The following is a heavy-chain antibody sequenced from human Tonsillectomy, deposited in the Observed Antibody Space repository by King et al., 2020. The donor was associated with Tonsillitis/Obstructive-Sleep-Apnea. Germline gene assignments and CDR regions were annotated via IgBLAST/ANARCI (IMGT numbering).Heavy chain of an antibody. D-gene: IGHD2-8*01. CDR3: ARLTSTGVGGRGFFDY. J-gene: IGHJ4*02. V-gene: IGHV4-39*02. CDR1: GGSISISDYY. CDR2: ISYSGNT. Sequence: QLQESGPGLVKPSETLSLTCTVSGGSISISDYYWGWVRQPPGKALEWIGSISYSGNTNYHLSLMSRVTISVDTSKNHFSLDLRSVTAADTAVYSCARLTSTGVGGRGFFDYWGQGILVTVSS.